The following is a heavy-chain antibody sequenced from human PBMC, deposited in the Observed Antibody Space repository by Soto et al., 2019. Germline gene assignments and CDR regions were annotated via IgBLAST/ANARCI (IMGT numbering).Heavy chain of an antibody. CDR3: AKISSASYTAY. D-gene: IGHD3-16*01. J-gene: IGHJ4*02. V-gene: IGHV3-23*01. Sequence: SGGSLRLSCAASGFTFSSYAFNWVRQAPGKALEWVSAISGRSTNTYYADSVKGRFTISRDNSKNTLYLQMNSLRAEDTAVYYCAKISSASYTAYWGQGTLVTVSS. CDR1: GFTFSSYA. CDR2: ISGRSTNT.